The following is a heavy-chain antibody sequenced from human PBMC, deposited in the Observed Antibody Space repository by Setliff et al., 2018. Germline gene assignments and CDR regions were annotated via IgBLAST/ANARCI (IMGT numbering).Heavy chain of an antibody. CDR2: IKSNVDGGTE. V-gene: IGHV3-15*01. J-gene: IGHJ3*01. D-gene: IGHD2-8*01. Sequence: PGGSLRLSCAASGFTFTTGWMTWVRQAPGKGLEWVGRIKSNVDGGTEHYAAPVEGRFTSSRDDSKNTVYLQMSSLKIEDTVVYYCVHNADFLGTFNTWGQGTMVTVSS. CDR1: GFTFTTGW. CDR3: VHNADFLGTFNT.